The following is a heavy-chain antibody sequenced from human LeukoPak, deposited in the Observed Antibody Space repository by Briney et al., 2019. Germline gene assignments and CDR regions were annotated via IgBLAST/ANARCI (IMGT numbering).Heavy chain of an antibody. Sequence: SETLSLTCAVYGGSFSGYYWSWIRQPPGKGLEWIGEINHSGSTNYNPSLKSRVTISVDTSKNQFSLKLSSVTAADTAVYYCARARHYYYYMDVWGKGTMVTVSS. CDR3: ARARHYYYYMDV. V-gene: IGHV4-34*01. CDR1: GGSFSGYY. CDR2: INHSGST. J-gene: IGHJ6*03.